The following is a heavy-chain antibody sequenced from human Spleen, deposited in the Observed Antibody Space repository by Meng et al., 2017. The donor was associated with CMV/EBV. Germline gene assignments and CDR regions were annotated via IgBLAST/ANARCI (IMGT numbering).Heavy chain of an antibody. CDR2: ISGDGSIT. CDR1: GFTFSASW. Sequence: GESLKISCAASGFTFSASWMNWVRQAPGKGLVWVSRISGDGSITNYADSVKGRFTISRENAKSTLFLQMNSLRAEDAAVYYCARGGSPFYWGRGTLVTVSS. D-gene: IGHD1-26*01. CDR3: ARGGSPFY. V-gene: IGHV3-74*01. J-gene: IGHJ4*02.